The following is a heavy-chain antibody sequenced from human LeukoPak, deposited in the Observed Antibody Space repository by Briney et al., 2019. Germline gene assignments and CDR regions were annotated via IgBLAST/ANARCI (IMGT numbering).Heavy chain of an antibody. D-gene: IGHD3-3*01. CDR3: ARGLADYDFWSGLSWHYMDV. CDR1: GYTLTELS. Sequence: ASVKVSCKVSGYTLTELSMHWVRQAAGKGLEWMGGFDPEDGETIYAQKFQGRVTMTEDTSTDTAYMELSSLRPEDTAVYYCARGLADYDFWSGLSWHYMDVWGKGTTVTVSS. V-gene: IGHV1-24*01. J-gene: IGHJ6*03. CDR2: FDPEDGET.